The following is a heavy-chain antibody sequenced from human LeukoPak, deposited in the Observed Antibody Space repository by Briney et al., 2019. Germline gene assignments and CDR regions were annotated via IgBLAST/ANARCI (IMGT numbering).Heavy chain of an antibody. J-gene: IGHJ4*02. CDR3: ANDRGRVAGSSFDS. V-gene: IGHV3-23*01. Sequence: QPGGSLRLSCAASGFSFNGCAMSWVRQAPGKGLEWVSTISASGGNTFYADSVKGWFTISRDNSKSTLYLLMNSLRAEDTAVYYCANDRGRVAGSSFDSWGQGTLVTVSS. D-gene: IGHD6-19*01. CDR2: ISASGGNT. CDR1: GFSFNGCA.